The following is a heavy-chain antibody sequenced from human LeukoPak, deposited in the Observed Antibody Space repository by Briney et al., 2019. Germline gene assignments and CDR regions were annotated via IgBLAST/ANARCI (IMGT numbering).Heavy chain of an antibody. D-gene: IGHD3-10*01. CDR1: GFTFSSYW. CDR3: AREARDSGSYNDAFDI. CDR2: ISSSSSYI. J-gene: IGHJ3*02. V-gene: IGHV3-21*01. Sequence: GGSLRLSCAASGFTFSSYWMSWVRQAPGKGLEWVSSISSSSSYIYYADSVKGRFTISRDNAKNSLYLQMNSLRAEDTAVYYCAREARDSGSYNDAFDIWGQGTMVTVSS.